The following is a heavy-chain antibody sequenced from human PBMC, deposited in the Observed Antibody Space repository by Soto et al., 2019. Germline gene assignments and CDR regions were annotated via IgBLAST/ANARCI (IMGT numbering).Heavy chain of an antibody. D-gene: IGHD5-12*01. Sequence: AASVKVSCKASGYTFTSYDINWVRQATGQGLEWMGWMNPNSGNTGYAQKFQGRVTMTRNTSISTAYMELSSLRSEDTAVYYCATDRDIVATLGYGMDVWGQGTTVTVSS. J-gene: IGHJ6*02. CDR2: MNPNSGNT. V-gene: IGHV1-8*01. CDR3: ATDRDIVATLGYGMDV. CDR1: GYTFTSYD.